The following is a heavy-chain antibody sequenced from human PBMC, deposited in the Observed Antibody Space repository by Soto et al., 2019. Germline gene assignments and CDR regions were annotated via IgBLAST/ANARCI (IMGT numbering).Heavy chain of an antibody. CDR2: MNPNSGNT. CDR3: ARERSSSKRFDP. D-gene: IGHD3-16*02. Sequence: QVQLVQSGAEVKKPGASVKVSGKASGYTFPSYDITWVRQATGQGLEWMGWMNPNSGNTGYAQKFQGRVTMTRNTSISTAYMELSSLRSEDTAVYYCARERSSSKRFDPWGQGTLVTVSS. J-gene: IGHJ5*02. CDR1: GYTFPSYD. V-gene: IGHV1-8*01.